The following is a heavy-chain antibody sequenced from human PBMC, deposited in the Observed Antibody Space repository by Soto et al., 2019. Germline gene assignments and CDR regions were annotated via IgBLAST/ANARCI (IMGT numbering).Heavy chain of an antibody. J-gene: IGHJ4*02. Sequence: QVQLQQWGAGLLKPSETLSLTCAVYGGSFSGYYWSWIRQPPGKGLGWIGEINHSGSTNYNPSLKSRVTISVDTSKNQFSLKLSSVTAADTAVYYCASGAGSAAHDYWGQGTLVTVSS. V-gene: IGHV4-34*01. D-gene: IGHD6-13*01. CDR2: INHSGST. CDR3: ASGAGSAAHDY. CDR1: GGSFSGYY.